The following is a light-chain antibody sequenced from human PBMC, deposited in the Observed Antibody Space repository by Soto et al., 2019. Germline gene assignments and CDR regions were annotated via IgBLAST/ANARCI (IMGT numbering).Light chain of an antibody. CDR3: QQYNNWWT. CDR1: QSVNSN. CDR2: GAS. V-gene: IGKV3-15*01. Sequence: EIVMTQSPATLSVSPGERATLSCRASQSVNSNLAWYQQKPGRAPRLLISGASTRATGIPARFSGSGSETEFTLTIRSLQSEDLAVYYCQQYNNWWTFGQGTKVEIK. J-gene: IGKJ1*01.